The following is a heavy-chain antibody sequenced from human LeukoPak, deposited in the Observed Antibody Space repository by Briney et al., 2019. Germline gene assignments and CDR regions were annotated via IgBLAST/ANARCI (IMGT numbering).Heavy chain of an antibody. CDR3: ARGRGLAVTGTD. Sequence: GGSLRLSCAPSGFTFSSYRMSCLRQAPGKGLEWVSPICDSGGRTYYTDSVKGRYTISRDNSKNTLYLKMNSVRAEDTAVYFCARGRGLAVTGTDWGEGTRVSVS. D-gene: IGHD6-19*01. J-gene: IGHJ4*02. CDR1: GFTFSSYR. CDR2: ICDSGGRT. V-gene: IGHV3-23*01.